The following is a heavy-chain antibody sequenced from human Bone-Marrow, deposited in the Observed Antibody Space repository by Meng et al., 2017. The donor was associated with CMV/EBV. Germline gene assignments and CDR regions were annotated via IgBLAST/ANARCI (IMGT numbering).Heavy chain of an antibody. D-gene: IGHD6-13*01. J-gene: IGHJ4*02. CDR3: ARNGIAVADY. Sequence: GGSLRLSCAASGFTFSSYSMNWVRQAPGKGLEWVSSISSSSSYIYYADSVKGRFTISRDNAKNSLYLQMNSLGAEDTAFYYCARNGIAVADYWGQGTLVTVSS. V-gene: IGHV3-21*04. CDR2: ISSSSSYI. CDR1: GFTFSSYS.